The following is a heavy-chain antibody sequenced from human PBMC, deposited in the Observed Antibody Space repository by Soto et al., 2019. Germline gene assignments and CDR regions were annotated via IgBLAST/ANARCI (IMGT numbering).Heavy chain of an antibody. CDR1: GFTVSSNY. J-gene: IGHJ4*02. CDR2: IYSGGST. D-gene: IGHD3-22*01. Sequence: LRLSCAASGFTVSSNYMSWVRQAPGKGLEWVSVIYSGGSTYYADSVKGRFTISRDNSKNTLYLQMNSLRAEDTAVYYCAREKWLSSYYFDYWGQGTPVTVSS. V-gene: IGHV3-53*01. CDR3: AREKWLSSYYFDY.